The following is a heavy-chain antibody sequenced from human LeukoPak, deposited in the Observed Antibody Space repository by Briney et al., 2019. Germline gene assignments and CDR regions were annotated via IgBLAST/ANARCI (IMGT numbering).Heavy chain of an antibody. D-gene: IGHD6-19*01. V-gene: IGHV4-34*01. Sequence: SSETLSLTCAVYGGSFSGYYWSWIRQPPGKGLEWIGEINHSGSTNYNPSLKSRVTISVDTSKNQFSLKLSSVTAADTAVYYCAREHVAVATPLDFDYWGQGTLVTVSS. CDR3: AREHVAVATPLDFDY. J-gene: IGHJ4*02. CDR1: GGSFSGYY. CDR2: INHSGST.